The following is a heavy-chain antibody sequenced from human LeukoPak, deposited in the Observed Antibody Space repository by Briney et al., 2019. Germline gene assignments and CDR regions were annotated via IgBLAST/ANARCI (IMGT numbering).Heavy chain of an antibody. CDR3: AREMRGPYYYGMDV. CDR1: GFSFSSHA. V-gene: IGHV3-23*01. CDR2: ISGSGGST. J-gene: IGHJ6*02. Sequence: GGSLRLSCAASGFSFSSHAMGWVRQAPGKGLEWVSAISGSGGSTYYADSVKGRFTISRDNSKNTLYLQMNSLRAEDTAVYYCAREMRGPYYYGMDVWGQGTTVTVSS.